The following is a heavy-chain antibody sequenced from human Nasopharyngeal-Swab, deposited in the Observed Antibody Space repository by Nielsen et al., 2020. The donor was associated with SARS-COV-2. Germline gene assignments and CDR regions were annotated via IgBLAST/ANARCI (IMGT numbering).Heavy chain of an antibody. J-gene: IGHJ5*02. Sequence: SETLSLTGAVYGGSGRGYSWSWIRQPPGKGQEGIGEINHSGSTNYNPSLKSRVTISVDTSKNQFSLKLSSVSVADTAVYYCARARRPSSMVRHRLNWFDPWGQGTLVTVSS. V-gene: IGHV4-34*01. D-gene: IGHD3-10*01. CDR1: GGSGRGYS. CDR3: ARARRPSSMVRHRLNWFDP. CDR2: INHSGST.